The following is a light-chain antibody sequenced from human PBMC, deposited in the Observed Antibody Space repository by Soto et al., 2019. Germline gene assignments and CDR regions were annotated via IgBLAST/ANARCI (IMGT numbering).Light chain of an antibody. V-gene: IGKV3-11*01. CDR2: DAS. CDR3: QQRSNWPPIT. CDR1: QSVGSY. Sequence: EIVLTQSTATLSLSPGERATLSCRASQSVGSYLAWYQQKPGQAPRLLIYDASNRATGIPARFSGSGSGTDFTLTINSLEPGDFAVYYCQQRSNWPPITFGQGTRLEIK. J-gene: IGKJ5*01.